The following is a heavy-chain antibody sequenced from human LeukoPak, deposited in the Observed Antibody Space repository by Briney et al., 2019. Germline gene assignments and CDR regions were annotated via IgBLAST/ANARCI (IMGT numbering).Heavy chain of an antibody. CDR1: GGSISSGVHY. CDR3: ARVGDDYGDYYYMDV. Sequence: SETLSLTCTVSGGSISSGVHYWSWTRQPPGKGLEWIGYIYYSGSTYYNPSLKSRLTILVDTSKNQFSLKLTSVTAADTAVYYCARVGDDYGDYYYMDVWGQGTTVTVSS. D-gene: IGHD4-17*01. CDR2: IYYSGST. V-gene: IGHV4-30-4*08. J-gene: IGHJ6*03.